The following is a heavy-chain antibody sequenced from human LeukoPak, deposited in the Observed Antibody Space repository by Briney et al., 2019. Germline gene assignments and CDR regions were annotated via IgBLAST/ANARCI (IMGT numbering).Heavy chain of an antibody. CDR1: GGTLTYYA. Sequence: ASVKVSCKASGGTLTYYALSWVRQAPGQGLEWLGGIMPLFGSAKYAQKFQGRVTITTDDSRSTAYMELSSLRSEDTAVYYCALSFVPATAIRPPYFDYWGQGTLVTVSS. CDR3: ALSFVPATAIRPPYFDY. D-gene: IGHD2-2*01. J-gene: IGHJ4*02. CDR2: IMPLFGSA. V-gene: IGHV1-69*05.